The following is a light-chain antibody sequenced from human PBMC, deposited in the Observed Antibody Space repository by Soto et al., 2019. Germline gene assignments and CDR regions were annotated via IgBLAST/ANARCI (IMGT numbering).Light chain of an antibody. CDR1: ESVSSSY. V-gene: IGKV3-20*01. Sequence: EMAMTQSPATLSLCSGARATLSCRASESVSSSYLAWYQQKPGQAPRLLIFGASSRATGTPDRFSGSGSGTDFTLTISRLEPEDFAVYYCQQYGSSGTFGQGTKVDI. CDR2: GAS. CDR3: QQYGSSGT. J-gene: IGKJ1*01.